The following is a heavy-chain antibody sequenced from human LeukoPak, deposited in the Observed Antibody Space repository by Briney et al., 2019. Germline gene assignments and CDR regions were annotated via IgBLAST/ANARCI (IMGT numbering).Heavy chain of an antibody. Sequence: NPSETLSLTCAVYGGSFSGYYWSWIRQPPGKGLEWIGEINHSGSTNYNPSLKSRVTISVDTPKNQFSLKLSSVTAADTAVYYCARDSSGWKYGFDYWGQGTLVTVSS. CDR3: ARDSSGWKYGFDY. V-gene: IGHV4-34*01. CDR2: INHSGST. D-gene: IGHD6-19*01. CDR1: GGSFSGYY. J-gene: IGHJ4*02.